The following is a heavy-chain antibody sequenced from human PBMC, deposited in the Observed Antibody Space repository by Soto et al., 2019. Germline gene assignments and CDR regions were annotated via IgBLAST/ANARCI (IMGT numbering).Heavy chain of an antibody. Sequence: QVQLVESGGGVVQPGRSLRLSCAASGFTFSSYGMHGVRHAPGKGLEGVAVISYDGGNKYYADSVKGRFTISRDNSKNTLYLQMNSLRAEDTAVYYCAKGDRIAAAGHFDYWGQGTLVTVSS. CDR1: GFTFSSYG. V-gene: IGHV3-30*18. D-gene: IGHD6-13*01. CDR3: AKGDRIAAAGHFDY. J-gene: IGHJ4*02. CDR2: ISYDGGNK.